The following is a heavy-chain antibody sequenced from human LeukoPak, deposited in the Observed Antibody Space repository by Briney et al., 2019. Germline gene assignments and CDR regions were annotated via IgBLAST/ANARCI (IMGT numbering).Heavy chain of an antibody. CDR2: ISAYNGNT. J-gene: IGHJ6*02. V-gene: IGHV1-18*01. D-gene: IGHD2-2*01. CDR3: ARDPTTDIVVVPAAIPIPHYYYYYSMDV. CDR1: GYTFTSYG. Sequence: ASVKVSCKASGYTFTSYGISWVRQAPGQGLEWMGWISAYNGNTNYAQKLQGRVTMTTDTSTSTAYMELRSLRSDDTAVYYCARDPTTDIVVVPAAIPIPHYYYYYSMDVWGQGTTVTVSS.